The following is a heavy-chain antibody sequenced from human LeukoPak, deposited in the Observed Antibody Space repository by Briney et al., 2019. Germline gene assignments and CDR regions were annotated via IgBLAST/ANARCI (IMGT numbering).Heavy chain of an antibody. CDR3: ARLWYIRITMVRGVSLGFDP. D-gene: IGHD3-10*01. J-gene: IGHJ5*02. V-gene: IGHV4-34*01. CDR2: ISHSGST. CDR1: GGSFSGYY. Sequence: PSETLSLTCAVYGGSFSGYYWSWIRQPPGKGLEWIGEISHSGSTNYNPSLKSRVTISVDTSKNQFSLKLSSVTAADTAVYYCARLWYIRITMVRGVSLGFDPWGQGTLVTVSS.